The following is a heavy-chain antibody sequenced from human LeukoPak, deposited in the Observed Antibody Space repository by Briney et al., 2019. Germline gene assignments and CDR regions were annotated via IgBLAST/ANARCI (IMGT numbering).Heavy chain of an antibody. Sequence: SSETLSLTCAVYGGSFSGYYWSWIRQPPGKGLEWIGEINHSGSTNYNPSLKSRVTISVDTSKNQFSLKLSSVTAADTAIYYCARDKGQYGSGTPGFTWFDPWGQGTLVTVSS. V-gene: IGHV4-34*01. CDR1: GGSFSGYY. D-gene: IGHD3-10*01. CDR2: INHSGST. J-gene: IGHJ5*02. CDR3: ARDKGQYGSGTPGFTWFDP.